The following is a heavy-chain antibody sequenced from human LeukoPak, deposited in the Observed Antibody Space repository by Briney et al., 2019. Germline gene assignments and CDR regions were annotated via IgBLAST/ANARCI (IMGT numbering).Heavy chain of an antibody. CDR2: IFSRSESI. CDR3: ARDFFHSSESRPFDY. J-gene: IGHJ4*02. D-gene: IGHD3-22*01. CDR1: GFTFSDHY. Sequence: PGGSLRLSCAVSGFTFSDHYMEWVRQAPGKGLEWVSCIFSRSESILYADSVKGRFTISRDNAKNLLYLQMDSLRVEDTAVYYCARDFFHSSESRPFDYWGQGTLVTVSS. V-gene: IGHV3-21*06.